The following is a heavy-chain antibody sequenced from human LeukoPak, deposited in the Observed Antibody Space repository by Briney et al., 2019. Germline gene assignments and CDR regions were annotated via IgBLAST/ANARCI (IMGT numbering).Heavy chain of an antibody. CDR1: GGSISSSSYY. D-gene: IGHD3-22*01. CDR3: ARGGGSVDSSGYYYDFDY. Sequence: SETLSLTCTVSGGSISSSSYYWGWIRQPPGKGLEWIGSIYYSGSTYYNPSLKSRVTISVDTSKNQFSLKLSSVTAADTAVYYCARGGGSVDSSGYYYDFDYWGQGTLVTVSS. V-gene: IGHV4-39*07. J-gene: IGHJ4*02. CDR2: IYYSGST.